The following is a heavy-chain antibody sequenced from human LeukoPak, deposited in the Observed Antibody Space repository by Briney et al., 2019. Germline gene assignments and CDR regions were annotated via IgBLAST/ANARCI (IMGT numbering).Heavy chain of an antibody. CDR1: GYTFTGYD. CDR2: INPNSGGT. Sequence: GASLKLSCKASGYTFTGYDMHCARQAPGHGLEWMGWINPNSGGTNSAQKFQGRVTMTRDTSISTAYMELSRLSSDDTAVYYCARQEMATTSFDYWGQGTLVTVSS. J-gene: IGHJ4*02. V-gene: IGHV1-2*02. CDR3: ARQEMATTSFDY. D-gene: IGHD5-24*01.